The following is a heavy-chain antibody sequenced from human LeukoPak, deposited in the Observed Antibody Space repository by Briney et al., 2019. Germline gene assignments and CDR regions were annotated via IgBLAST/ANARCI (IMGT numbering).Heavy chain of an antibody. D-gene: IGHD3-22*01. V-gene: IGHV3-48*03. CDR3: ARATHYYESSGYDY. CDR2: ITDSGSTI. J-gene: IGHJ4*02. CDR1: GFTFSSYE. Sequence: GGSLRLSCAASGFTFSSYEMNWVRQAPGKGLEWVSYITDSGSTIYYADSVKGRFTISRDNAKNSLYLQMNSLRAEDTALYYCARATHYYESSGYDYWGQGTLVTVSS.